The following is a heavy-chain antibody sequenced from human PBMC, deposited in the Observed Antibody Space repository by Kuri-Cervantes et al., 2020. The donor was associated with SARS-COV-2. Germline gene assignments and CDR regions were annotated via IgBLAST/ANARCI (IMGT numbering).Heavy chain of an antibody. CDR2: IYHSGST. D-gene: IGHD5-18*01. J-gene: IGHJ4*02. V-gene: IGHV4-38-2*02. CDR3: ASSIFGYSYGYPFDY. Sequence: SETLSLTCTVSGYSISSGYYWGWIRQPPGKGLEWIGSIYHSGSTYYNPSLKSRVTISVDTSKNQFSLKLSSVTAADTAVYYCASSIFGYSYGYPFDYWGQGTLVTVSS. CDR1: GYSISSGYY.